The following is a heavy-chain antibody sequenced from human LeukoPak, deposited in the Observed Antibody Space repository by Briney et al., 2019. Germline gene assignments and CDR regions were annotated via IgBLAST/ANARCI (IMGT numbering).Heavy chain of an antibody. V-gene: IGHV3-66*02. CDR2: IYSGGST. J-gene: IGHJ4*02. CDR1: GFTVSSNY. D-gene: IGHD6-19*01. Sequence: GGSLRLSCAASGFTVSSNYMSWVRQAPGKGLEWVSVIYSGGSTYYADSVKGRFTISRDNSKNTLYLQMNSLRAEDTAVYYCARDLAVAEGDYWGQGTLVTVSS. CDR3: ARDLAVAEGDY.